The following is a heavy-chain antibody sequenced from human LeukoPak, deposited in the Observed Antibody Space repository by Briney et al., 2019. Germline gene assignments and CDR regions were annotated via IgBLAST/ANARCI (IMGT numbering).Heavy chain of an antibody. CDR2: IKQDGSEK. V-gene: IGHV3-7*03. Sequence: GGSLRLSCAASGFTFSSYWMSWVRQAPGKGLEWVANIKQDGSEKYYLDSVKGRFTISKDNAKNSLYLQMNSLRAEDTTLYHCARNNGMDVWGQGTTVIVSS. CDR1: GFTFSSYW. CDR3: ARNNGMDV. J-gene: IGHJ6*02.